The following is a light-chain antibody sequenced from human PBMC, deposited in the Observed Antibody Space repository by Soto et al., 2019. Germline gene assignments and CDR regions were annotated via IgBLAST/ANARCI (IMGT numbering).Light chain of an antibody. V-gene: IGKV3-20*01. J-gene: IGKJ1*01. Sequence: EIVLTQSPGTLSLSPGERATLSCRASQSVSSSYLAWYQQKPGQAPRLLIYGASSRATGIPDRFSGSGSGTDFTLTISRLEPEDCAVYYCQQYGRSQEKFVQGTKVEIK. CDR1: QSVSSSY. CDR2: GAS. CDR3: QQYGRSQEK.